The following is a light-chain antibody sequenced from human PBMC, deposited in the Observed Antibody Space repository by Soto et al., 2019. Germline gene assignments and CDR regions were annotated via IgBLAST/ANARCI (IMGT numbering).Light chain of an antibody. CDR1: SSDVGGYNY. CDR3: CSYAGSYSYV. V-gene: IGLV2-11*01. CDR2: DVS. Sequence: QSALTQPRSVSGSPGQSVTISCTGTSSDVGGYNYVSWYQQHPGKAPKLMIYDVSKRPSGVPDRFSGSKSGNTASLTISGLQAEDEAEYYCCSYAGSYSYVFGTGTQVTVL. J-gene: IGLJ1*01.